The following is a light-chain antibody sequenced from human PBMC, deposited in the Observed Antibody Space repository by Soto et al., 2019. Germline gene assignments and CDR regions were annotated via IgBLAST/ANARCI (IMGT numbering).Light chain of an antibody. V-gene: IGKV3-11*01. Sequence: EIVLTQSPGTLSLSPGARATLSCRASQSVSSYLAWYQQKPGQAPRLIXYGASNRAAGIPARFSGLGSGTDFTLTISSLEPEDFAVYYCQQRSNWPSITFGQGTRLEIK. CDR3: QQRSNWPSIT. CDR2: GAS. J-gene: IGKJ5*01. CDR1: QSVSSY.